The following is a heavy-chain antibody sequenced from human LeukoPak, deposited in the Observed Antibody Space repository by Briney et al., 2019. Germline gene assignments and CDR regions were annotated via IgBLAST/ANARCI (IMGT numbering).Heavy chain of an antibody. CDR3: VKDPRDTYGTNWFVS. Sequence: GGSLRLSCVASGFSFGNFAMSWVRQAPGKGLQWVSQISGTGGATWYAGFARDRFTISRDNSKKTLYLQMSGLRVEDTAMYYCVKDPRDTYGTNWFVSWGQGTLLIVSS. CDR1: GFSFGNFA. CDR2: ISGTGGAT. V-gene: IGHV3-23*01. D-gene: IGHD2-21*01. J-gene: IGHJ5*01.